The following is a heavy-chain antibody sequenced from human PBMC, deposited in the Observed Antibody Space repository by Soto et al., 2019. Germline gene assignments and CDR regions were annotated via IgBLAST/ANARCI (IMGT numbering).Heavy chain of an antibody. J-gene: IGHJ6*02. V-gene: IGHV3-33*01. D-gene: IGHD3-3*01. CDR3: AREKFSYDFWSGYDGAYGMDV. CDR2: IWYDGSNK. Sequence: PGKGLEWGAVIWYDGSNKYYADSVKGRFTISRDNSKNTLYLQMNSLRAEDTAVYYCAREKFSYDFWSGYDGAYGMDVWGQGTTVTVSS.